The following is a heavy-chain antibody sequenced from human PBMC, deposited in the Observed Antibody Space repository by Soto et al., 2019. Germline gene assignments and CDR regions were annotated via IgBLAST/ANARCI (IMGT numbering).Heavy chain of an antibody. CDR3: AREEQWPNRGGAS. V-gene: IGHV4-61*08. Sequence: QVQLQESGPGLVKPSETLSLTCTVSGGSVSSGDYYWSWIRQPPGKGLEWIGYVSYSGNTFYKASLRSRLTISVDTSKNQFSMRLSSVTAADTAVYFWAREEQWPNRGGASWGRGTLVTVSS. CDR1: GGSVSSGDYY. CDR2: VSYSGNT. J-gene: IGHJ5*02. D-gene: IGHD6-19*01.